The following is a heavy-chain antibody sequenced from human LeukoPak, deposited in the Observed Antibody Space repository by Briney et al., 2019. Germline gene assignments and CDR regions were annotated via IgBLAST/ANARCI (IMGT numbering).Heavy chain of an antibody. CDR2: ISGSGGST. CDR3: AKDMDVWYSGSHYDY. CDR1: GFTFSSYA. J-gene: IGHJ4*02. V-gene: IGHV3-23*01. Sequence: GGSLRLSCAASGFTFSSYAMSWVRQAPGKGLEWVSAISGSGGSTYYADSVKGRFTISRDNSKNTLYLQMNSLRAEDTAVYYCAKDMDVWYSGSHYDYWGQGTLVTVSS. D-gene: IGHD1-26*01.